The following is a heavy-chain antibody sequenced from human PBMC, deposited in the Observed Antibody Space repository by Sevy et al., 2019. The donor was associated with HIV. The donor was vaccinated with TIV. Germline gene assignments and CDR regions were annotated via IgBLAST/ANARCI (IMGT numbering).Heavy chain of an antibody. CDR1: GFTFSSYA. CDR2: ISGSGGST. CDR3: AKAGTTGYYYYGMDV. D-gene: IGHD4-4*01. J-gene: IGHJ6*02. Sequence: GGSLRLSCAASGFTFSSYAMSWVRQAPGKGLEWVSAISGSGGSTYYADSVKGRFSISRDNSKNTLYLQMNSLRAEDTAVYYCAKAGTTGYYYYGMDVWGQGTTVTVSS. V-gene: IGHV3-23*01.